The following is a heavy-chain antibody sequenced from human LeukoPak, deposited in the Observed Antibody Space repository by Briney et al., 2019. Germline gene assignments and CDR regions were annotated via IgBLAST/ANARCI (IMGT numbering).Heavy chain of an antibody. V-gene: IGHV4-34*01. J-gene: IGHJ4*02. CDR3: ARGRVPAAIRHPGLDY. CDR1: GGSFSGYY. Sequence: SETLSLTCAVYGGSFSGYYWGWIRQPPGKGLEWIGEINNSGSTNYNPSLKSRVTISVDTSKNQFSLKRSSVTAADTAVYYCARGRVPAAIRHPGLDYWGQGTLVTVSS. CDR2: INNSGST. D-gene: IGHD2-2*01.